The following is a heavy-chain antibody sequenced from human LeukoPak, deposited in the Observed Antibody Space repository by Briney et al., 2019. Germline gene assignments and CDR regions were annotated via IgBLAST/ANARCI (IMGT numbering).Heavy chain of an antibody. CDR3: ARGDYGDFRVFYTLFDY. CDR2: IYPGDSDT. Sequence: GESLKISCKGSGYNFTSYWIAWVRQMPGKGLEWMGIIYPGDSDTRYSPSFQGQVTISADKSISTVYLQWSSLKASDTAMYYCARGDYGDFRVFYTLFDYWGQGTLATVSS. V-gene: IGHV5-51*01. D-gene: IGHD4-17*01. CDR1: GYNFTSYW. J-gene: IGHJ4*02.